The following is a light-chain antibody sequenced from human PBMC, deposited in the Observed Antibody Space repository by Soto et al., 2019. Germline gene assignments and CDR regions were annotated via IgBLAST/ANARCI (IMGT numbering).Light chain of an antibody. J-gene: IGKJ1*01. CDR2: AAF. V-gene: IGKV3-15*01. Sequence: EVVMAQSPVILSVSPGERATLSCRASQPISTNLAWYQQKPGQAPRLLIYAAFTRATGFPARFSGSGSGTEFTLTISSLQSEDFAVYYCQHYNSYSEAFGQGTKVDI. CDR3: QHYNSYSEA. CDR1: QPISTN.